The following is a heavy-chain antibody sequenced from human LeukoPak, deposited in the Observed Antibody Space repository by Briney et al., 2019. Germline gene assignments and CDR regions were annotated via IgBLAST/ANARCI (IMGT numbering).Heavy chain of an antibody. CDR2: ISGGGHNS. Sequence: PGGSLRLSCAASGFTFTISAMSWVRQAPGKGLEWVSVISGGGHNSYYADSVRGRFTISRDNSKNTVYLQMNSLRAEDAAVYYCAKDRSSWYYPFDYWGQGSLVTVSS. V-gene: IGHV3-23*01. D-gene: IGHD6-13*01. J-gene: IGHJ4*02. CDR3: AKDRSSWYYPFDY. CDR1: GFTFTISA.